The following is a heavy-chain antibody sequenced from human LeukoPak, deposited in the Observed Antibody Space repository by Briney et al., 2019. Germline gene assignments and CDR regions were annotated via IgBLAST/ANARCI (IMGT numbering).Heavy chain of an antibody. CDR1: GGSISSYY. V-gene: IGHV4-59*01. J-gene: IGHJ6*02. Sequence: SETLSLTCTVSGGSISSYYWSWIRQPPGKGLEWIGYIHYSGSTNYNPSLKSRVTISVDTSKNQFSLKLSSVTAADTAVYYCARELGSSYAYGMDVWGQGTTVTVSS. CDR3: ARELGSSYAYGMDV. CDR2: IHYSGST. D-gene: IGHD3-10*01.